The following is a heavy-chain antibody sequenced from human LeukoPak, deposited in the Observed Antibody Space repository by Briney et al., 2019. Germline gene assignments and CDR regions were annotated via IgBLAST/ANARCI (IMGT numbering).Heavy chain of an antibody. CDR3: AGVYYYDSSGYQEG. Sequence: SETLSLTXTVSGGSISSYYWSWIRQPPGKGLEWIGYIYYSGSTNYNPSLKSRVTISVDTSKNQFSLKLSSVTAADTAVYYCAGVYYYDSSGYQEGWGQGTLVTVSS. CDR1: GGSISSYY. CDR2: IYYSGST. D-gene: IGHD3-22*01. V-gene: IGHV4-59*01. J-gene: IGHJ4*02.